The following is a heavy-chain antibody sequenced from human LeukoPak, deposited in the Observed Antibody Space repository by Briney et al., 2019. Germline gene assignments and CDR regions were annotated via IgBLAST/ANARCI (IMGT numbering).Heavy chain of an antibody. V-gene: IGHV1-24*01. CDR1: GYTLTELS. J-gene: IGHJ6*03. CDR2: FDPEDGET. Sequence: GSVKVSCKVSGYTLTELSMHWVRQAPGKGLEWMGGFDPEDGETIYAQKFQGRVTMTEDTSTDTAYMELSSLRSEDTAVYYCATGQPLVVTAIPYYYYYMDVWGKGTTVTVSS. CDR3: ATGQPLVVTAIPYYYYYMDV. D-gene: IGHD2-21*02.